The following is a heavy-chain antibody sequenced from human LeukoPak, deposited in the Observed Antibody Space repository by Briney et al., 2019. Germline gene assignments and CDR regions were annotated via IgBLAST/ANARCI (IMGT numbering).Heavy chain of an antibody. CDR2: IYYSGST. V-gene: IGHV4-31*03. J-gene: IGHJ3*02. CDR3: ASGLTYYDFWSGYYNWAFDI. Sequence: SETLSLTCTVSGGSISSSSYYWSWIRQHPGKGLEWIGYIYYSGSTYYNPSLKSRVTISVDTSKNQFSLKLSSVTAADTAVYYCASGLTYYDFWSGYYNWAFDIWGQGTMVTVSS. CDR1: GGSISSSSYY. D-gene: IGHD3-3*01.